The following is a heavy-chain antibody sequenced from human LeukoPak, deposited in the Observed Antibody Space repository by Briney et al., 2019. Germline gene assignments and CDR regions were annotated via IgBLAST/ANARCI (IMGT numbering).Heavy chain of an antibody. Sequence: PGGSLRLSCAASGFTFSSYSMNWVRQAPGKGLEWVSSISSSSSYIYYADSVKGRFTISRDNSKNTLYLQMNSLRAEDTAVYYCAKDRRMGIYSGYDSGFDYWGQGTLVTVSS. V-gene: IGHV3-21*01. CDR2: ISSSSSYI. CDR3: AKDRRMGIYSGYDSGFDY. J-gene: IGHJ4*02. D-gene: IGHD5-12*01. CDR1: GFTFSSYS.